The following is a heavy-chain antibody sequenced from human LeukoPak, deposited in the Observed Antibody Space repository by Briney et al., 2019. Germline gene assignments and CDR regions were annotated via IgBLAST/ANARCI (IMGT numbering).Heavy chain of an antibody. V-gene: IGHV3-9*01. CDR3: AKQQLGHGYFDY. J-gene: IGHJ4*02. CDR2: ISWNSGSI. Sequence: GGSLRLSCAASGFTFDDYAMHWVRHAPGKGLEWVSGISWNSGSIGYADSVKGRFTISRDNAKNSLYLQMNSLRAEDTALYYCAKQQLGHGYFDYWGQGTLVTVSS. CDR1: GFTFDDYA. D-gene: IGHD6-13*01.